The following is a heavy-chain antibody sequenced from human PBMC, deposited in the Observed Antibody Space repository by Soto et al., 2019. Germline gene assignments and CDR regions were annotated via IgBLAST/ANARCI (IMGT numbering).Heavy chain of an antibody. CDR3: ARDRTVEHHCFYGMDV. J-gene: IGHJ6*01. D-gene: IGHD1-26*01. V-gene: IGHV3-30-3*01. Sequence: PGGALRLTCAASGFTFSSYAMHWVRQAPGKGLEWVAVISHDGSNKYYADSVKGRFTISRDNSKNKLYLQMNSLRAEDTAVYYCARDRTVEHHCFYGMDVWGQGTTVPVYS. CDR2: ISHDGSNK. CDR1: GFTFSSYA.